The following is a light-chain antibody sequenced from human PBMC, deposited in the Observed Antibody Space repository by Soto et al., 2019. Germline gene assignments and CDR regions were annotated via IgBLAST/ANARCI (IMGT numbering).Light chain of an antibody. CDR3: QQYNTYLWT. J-gene: IGKJ1*01. CDR1: QSISSL. Sequence: DIEMTQSPSTLSASVGDRVTITCRASQSISSLLAWYHQNPGNAPKRLIYDASILESGVPSRFSGTGSGTDFTLTISSLQPDDFAPYYCQQYNTYLWTFGQGTKVAI. CDR2: DAS. V-gene: IGKV1-5*01.